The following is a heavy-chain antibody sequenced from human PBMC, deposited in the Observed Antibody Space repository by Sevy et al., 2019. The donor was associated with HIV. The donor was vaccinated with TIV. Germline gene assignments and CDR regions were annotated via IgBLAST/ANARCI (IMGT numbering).Heavy chain of an antibody. J-gene: IGHJ4*02. V-gene: IGHV3-21*01. CDR2: ISSSSSYI. CDR3: ARDLGRHFDY. CDR1: GFTFSSYS. Sequence: GGSLRLSCAASGFTFSSYSMNWVRQAPGKGLEWVSSISSSSSYIYYADSVKGRFTISRDNAKNSLYLQMNSLRAEVTAVYYCARDLGRHFDYWGQGTLVTVSS.